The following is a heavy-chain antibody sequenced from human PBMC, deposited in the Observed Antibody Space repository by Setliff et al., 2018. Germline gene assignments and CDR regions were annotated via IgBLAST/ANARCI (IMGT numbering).Heavy chain of an antibody. V-gene: IGHV4-59*01. CDR2: IYYSGST. J-gene: IGHJ6*02. D-gene: IGHD3-3*01. Sequence: SETLSLTCTVSGGSISSYYWSWIRQPPGKGLEWIGYIYYSGSTNYNPSLKSRVTISVDTSKNQLSLKLSSVTAADTAVYYCAREGYYNFWSGFMDVWGQGTTVTVSS. CDR1: GGSISSYY. CDR3: AREGYYNFWSGFMDV.